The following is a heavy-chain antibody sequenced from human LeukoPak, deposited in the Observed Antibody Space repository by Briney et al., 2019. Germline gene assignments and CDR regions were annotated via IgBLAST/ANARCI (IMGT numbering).Heavy chain of an antibody. Sequence: GGSLRLSCVASGFTFSSYWMHWVRQAPGKGLVWVSRIKSDGSSIMYADSVKGRFTISRDNAKSTLYLQMNSLRAEDTAVYYCARDLDFGGYSNFDYWGQGTLVTVSS. CDR3: ARDLDFGGYSNFDY. V-gene: IGHV3-74*03. J-gene: IGHJ4*02. CDR1: GFTFSSYW. CDR2: IKSDGSSI. D-gene: IGHD4-23*01.